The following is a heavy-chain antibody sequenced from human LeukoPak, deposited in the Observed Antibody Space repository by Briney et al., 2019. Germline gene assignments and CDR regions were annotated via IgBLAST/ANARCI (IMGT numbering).Heavy chain of an antibody. D-gene: IGHD4-17*01. CDR2: ISYDGSNK. V-gene: IGHV3-30*18. Sequence: GGSLRLSCAASGFTFSSYGMHWVRQAPGKGLEWVAVISYDGSNKYYADSVKGRFTISRDNSKNTLYLQMNSLRAEDTAVYYCAKNGDSSSYYYYYYMDVWGKGTTVTISS. J-gene: IGHJ6*03. CDR1: GFTFSSYG. CDR3: AKNGDSSSYYYYYYMDV.